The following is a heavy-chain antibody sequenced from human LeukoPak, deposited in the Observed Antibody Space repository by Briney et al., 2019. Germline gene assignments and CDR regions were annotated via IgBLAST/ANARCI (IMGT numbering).Heavy chain of an antibody. CDR1: GFTFSSYA. D-gene: IGHD4-17*01. CDR3: ARVLNDYGDYVFDY. Sequence: GGSLRLSCAASGFTFSSYAMSWVRQAPGKGLEWVSYISSSGSTIYYADSLKGRFTISRDNTKNSLYLQMNSLRAEDTAVYYCARVLNDYGDYVFDYWGQGTLVTVSS. J-gene: IGHJ4*02. CDR2: ISSSGSTI. V-gene: IGHV3-48*04.